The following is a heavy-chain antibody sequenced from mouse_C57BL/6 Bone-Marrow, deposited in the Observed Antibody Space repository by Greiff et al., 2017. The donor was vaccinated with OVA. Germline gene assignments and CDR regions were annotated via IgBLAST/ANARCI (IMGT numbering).Heavy chain of an antibody. Sequence: EVKLMESGGGLVQPGGSLKLSCAASGFTFSDYGMAWVRQAPRKGPEWVAFISNLAYSIYYDDTVTGRFTISRENAKNTLYLEMSSLRSEDTAMYYCARGAYGRAMDYWGQGTSVTVSS. V-gene: IGHV5-15*01. J-gene: IGHJ4*01. D-gene: IGHD1-1*01. CDR2: ISNLAYSI. CDR1: GFTFSDYG. CDR3: ARGAYGRAMDY.